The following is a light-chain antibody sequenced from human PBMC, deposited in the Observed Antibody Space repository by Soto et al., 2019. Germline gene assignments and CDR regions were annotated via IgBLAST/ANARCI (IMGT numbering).Light chain of an antibody. CDR1: QSVSSSY. CDR3: QQYGYSLFS. Sequence: EIALTQSPGTLSLSPGERATLSCRASQSVSSSYLTWYQQKPGQAPRLLIYGASGRATGIPDRFSGSGSGTDFTLTISRLEPEDFAVYYCQQYGYSLFSFGPGTNVDI. V-gene: IGKV3-20*01. CDR2: GAS. J-gene: IGKJ3*01.